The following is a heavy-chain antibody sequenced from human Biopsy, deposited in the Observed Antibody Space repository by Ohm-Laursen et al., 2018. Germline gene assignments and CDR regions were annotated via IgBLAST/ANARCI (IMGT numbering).Heavy chain of an antibody. CDR2: IFYDGSNT. CDR3: AKDRYNDPPMGGFSMDG. Sequence: SLRLSCTASGFTFNNYGMQWVRQAPGKGLEWVAFIFYDGSNTYYADSVKGRFTISRDNSRDTLYLQMSSLRAEDTAVYYCAKDRYNDPPMGGFSMDGGAKGPRSPSP. D-gene: IGHD1-1*01. CDR1: GFTFNNYG. J-gene: IGHJ6*02. V-gene: IGHV3-30*18.